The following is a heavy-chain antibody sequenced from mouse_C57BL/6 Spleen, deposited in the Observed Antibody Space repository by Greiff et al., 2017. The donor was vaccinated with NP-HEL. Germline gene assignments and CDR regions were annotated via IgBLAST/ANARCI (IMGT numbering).Heavy chain of an antibody. Sequence: EVQLQQSGPVLVKPGASVKMSCKASGYTFTDYYMNWVKQSHGKSLEWIGVINPYNGGTSYNKKFKGKATLTVDKSSSTAYMELNSRTSEASAVYYLTLGYYYDSSYYCDYWGQGTTLTVAS. CDR2: INPYNGGT. CDR1: GYTFTDYY. V-gene: IGHV1-19*01. J-gene: IGHJ2*01. D-gene: IGHD1-1*01. CDR3: TLGYYYDSSYYCDY.